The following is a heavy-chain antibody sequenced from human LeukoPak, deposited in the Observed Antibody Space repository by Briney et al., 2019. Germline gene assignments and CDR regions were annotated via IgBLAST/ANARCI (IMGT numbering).Heavy chain of an antibody. V-gene: IGHV4-59*01. J-gene: IGHJ2*01. Sequence: SETPSLTCTVSGASISTFYWSWIRQPPGKGMEWIGFIYYTGSTNYNPSLKSRVTISLDTSKNQFSLKLTSVTAADTAVYYCARGTDGRRYFDLWGRGTLLTVSP. CDR2: IYYTGST. D-gene: IGHD5-24*01. CDR3: ARGTDGRRYFDL. CDR1: GASISTFY.